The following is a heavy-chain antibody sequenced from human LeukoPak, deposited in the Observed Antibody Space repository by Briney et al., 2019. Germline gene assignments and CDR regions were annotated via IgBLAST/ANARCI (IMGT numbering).Heavy chain of an antibody. CDR1: GYTFTGYY. CDR3: ARGYCSGGSCYSYWFDP. V-gene: IGHV1-2*02. D-gene: IGHD2-15*01. CDR2: INPNSGGT. J-gene: IGHJ5*02. Sequence: ASVKVSCKASGYTFTGYYMHWVRQAPGQGLEWMGWINPNSGGTNYAQKFQGRVTMTRDTSISTAYMELSRLRSDDTAVYYCARGYCSGGSCYSYWFDPWGQGTLVTVSS.